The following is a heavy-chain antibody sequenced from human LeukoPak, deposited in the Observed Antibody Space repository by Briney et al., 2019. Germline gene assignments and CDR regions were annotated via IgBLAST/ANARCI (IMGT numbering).Heavy chain of an antibody. CDR3: ARTVRGRYYDSSGYPDH. J-gene: IGHJ5*02. V-gene: IGHV3-7*01. CDR1: GFTFSSYW. Sequence: GGSLRLSCVASGFTFSSYWMSWVRQAPGKGLEWVANIKQDGSEKYYVASVKGRFTTSGDNTKNSLYLQMNSLRAEDTAVYYCARTVRGRYYDSSGYPDHWGQGTLVSVSS. CDR2: IKQDGSEK. D-gene: IGHD3-22*01.